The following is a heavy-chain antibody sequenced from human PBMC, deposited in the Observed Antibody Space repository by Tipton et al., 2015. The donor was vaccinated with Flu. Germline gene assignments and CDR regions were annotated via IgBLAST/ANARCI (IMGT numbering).Heavy chain of an antibody. J-gene: IGHJ4*02. CDR1: GFIFSRYA. Sequence: SLRLSCAASGFIFSRYAMSWVRQAPGKGPEWVSNIRGSAGRGAGTYYADSVKGRFSISRDNSKNTLYLQMNSLRAEDTAIYYCAKVIPEIVAGLDYWGQGTLVTVSS. D-gene: IGHD6-19*01. V-gene: IGHV3-23*01. CDR2: IRGSAGRGAGT. CDR3: AKVIPEIVAGLDY.